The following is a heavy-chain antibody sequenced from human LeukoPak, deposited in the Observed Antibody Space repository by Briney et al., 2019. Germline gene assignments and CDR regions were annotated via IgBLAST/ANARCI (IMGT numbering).Heavy chain of an antibody. D-gene: IGHD3-10*01. CDR3: ARDRGYYGSGSYVDI. Sequence: SETLSLTCTVSGGSISSSSYYWGWIRQPPGKGLEWIGSIYYSGSTYYNPSLKSRVTISVDTSKNQFSLKLSSVTAADTAVYYCARDRGYYGSGSYVDIWGQGTMVTVSS. V-gene: IGHV4-39*07. CDR1: GGSISSSSYY. CDR2: IYYSGST. J-gene: IGHJ3*02.